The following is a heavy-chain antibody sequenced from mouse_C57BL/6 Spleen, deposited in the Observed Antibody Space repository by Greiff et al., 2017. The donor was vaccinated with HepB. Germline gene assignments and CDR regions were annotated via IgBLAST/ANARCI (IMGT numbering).Heavy chain of an antibody. V-gene: IGHV1-50*01. Sequence: QVQLKQPGAELVKPGASVKLSCKASGYTFTSYWMQWVKQRPGQGLEWIGEIDPSDSYTNYNQKFKGKATLTVDTSSSTAYMQLSSLTSEDAAVYYCAGSSGYRAMDYWGQGTSVTVSS. CDR1: GYTFTSYW. CDR2: IDPSDSYT. CDR3: AGSSGYRAMDY. J-gene: IGHJ4*01. D-gene: IGHD3-2*02.